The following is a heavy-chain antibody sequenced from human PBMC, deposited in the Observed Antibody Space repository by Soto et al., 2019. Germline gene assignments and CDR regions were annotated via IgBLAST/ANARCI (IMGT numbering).Heavy chain of an antibody. Sequence: SETLSLTCTVSGGSISSYYWSWIRQPPGKGLEWIGYIYYSGSTNYNPSLKSRVTISVDTSKNQFSLKLSSVTAADTAVYYCARDLFGHRHYYGSGKLYGMDVWGQGTTVTVSS. J-gene: IGHJ6*02. CDR3: ARDLFGHRHYYGSGKLYGMDV. CDR2: IYYSGST. D-gene: IGHD3-10*01. V-gene: IGHV4-59*01. CDR1: GGSISSYY.